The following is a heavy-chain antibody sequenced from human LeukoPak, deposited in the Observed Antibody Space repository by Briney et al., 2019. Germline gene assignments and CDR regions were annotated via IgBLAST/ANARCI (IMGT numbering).Heavy chain of an antibody. V-gene: IGHV3-23*01. CDR2: ISANGDTT. CDR3: AKEGRIAAGTGDYFDY. CDR1: GFIFSSYA. Sequence: GGSLRLSCAASGFIFSSYAMSWVRQAPGKGLEGVSGISANGDTTKYADSVKGRFTISRDNAKNTVLLQMNSLRADDTAVYYCAKEGRIAAGTGDYFDYWGQGTLVTVSS. D-gene: IGHD6-13*01. J-gene: IGHJ4*02.